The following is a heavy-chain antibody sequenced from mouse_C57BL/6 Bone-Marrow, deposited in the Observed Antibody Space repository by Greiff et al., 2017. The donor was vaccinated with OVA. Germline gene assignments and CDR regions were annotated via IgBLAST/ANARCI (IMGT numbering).Heavy chain of an antibody. D-gene: IGHD3-1*01. Sequence: KESCKASGYTFTSYWMQWVKQRPGQGLEWIGEIDPSDSYTNYNQKFKGKATLTVDTSSSTAYMQLSSLTSEDSAVYYCARRRGRVYYFDYWGQGTTLTVSS. CDR3: ARRRGRVYYFDY. CDR1: GYTFTSYW. CDR2: IDPSDSYT. V-gene: IGHV1-50*01. J-gene: IGHJ2*01.